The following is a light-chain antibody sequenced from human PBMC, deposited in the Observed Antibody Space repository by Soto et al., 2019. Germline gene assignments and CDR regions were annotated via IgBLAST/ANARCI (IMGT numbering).Light chain of an antibody. CDR1: QSVSSY. Sequence: EIVLTQSPATLSLSPGERATLPCRASQSVSSYLAWYQQKPGQAPRLLIYDASNRATGIPARFSGSGSGTDFTLTISSLEPEDFAVYYCQQRSNWPPITIGQGTRLEIK. J-gene: IGKJ5*01. CDR3: QQRSNWPPIT. CDR2: DAS. V-gene: IGKV3-11*01.